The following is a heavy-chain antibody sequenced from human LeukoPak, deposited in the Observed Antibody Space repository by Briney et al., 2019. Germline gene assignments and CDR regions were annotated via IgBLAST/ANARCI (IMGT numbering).Heavy chain of an antibody. D-gene: IGHD3-3*01. CDR2: IYTSGST. J-gene: IGHJ5*02. V-gene: IGHV4-4*07. CDR3: ARDLRDYDFWSGYLWFDP. CDR1: GGSISSYY. Sequence: SETLSLTCTVSGGSISSYYWSWIRQPAGKGLEWIGRIYTSGSTNYNPSLKRRVTMSVDTSKNQFSLKLSSVTAADTAVYYCARDLRDYDFWSGYLWFDPWGQGTLVTVSS.